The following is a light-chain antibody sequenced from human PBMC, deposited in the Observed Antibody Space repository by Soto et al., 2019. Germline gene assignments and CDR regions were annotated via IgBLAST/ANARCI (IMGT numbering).Light chain of an antibody. V-gene: IGLV2-14*01. J-gene: IGLJ1*01. CDR1: NSDIGTYNF. Sequence: QSALTQPRSVSGSPGQSVTFSCIGTNSDIGTYNFVSWYQQYPGKAPKLMIYEVSNRPSGVSNRFSGSKLGNTASLTISGLQAEDEADYYCSSFTSISTYVFGTGTKLTVL. CDR2: EVS. CDR3: SSFTSISTYV.